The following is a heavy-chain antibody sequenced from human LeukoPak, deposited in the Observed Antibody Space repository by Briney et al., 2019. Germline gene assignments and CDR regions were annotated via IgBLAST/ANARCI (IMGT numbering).Heavy chain of an antibody. Sequence: PGGSLRLSCAASGFTFSTYSMNWVRQAPVKELEWVSYISSSSSTIYYADSVKGRFTIFRDNAKNSLYLQMNSLRAEDTAVYYCARDDQSSGWFVDYWGQGTLVTVSS. CDR2: ISSSSSTI. CDR1: GFTFSTYS. D-gene: IGHD3-10*01. J-gene: IGHJ4*02. CDR3: ARDDQSSGWFVDY. V-gene: IGHV3-48*01.